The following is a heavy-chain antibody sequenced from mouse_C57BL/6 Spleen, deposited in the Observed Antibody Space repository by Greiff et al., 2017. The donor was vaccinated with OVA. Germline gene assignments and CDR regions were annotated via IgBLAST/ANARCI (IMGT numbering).Heavy chain of an antibody. V-gene: IGHV1-81*01. CDR1: GYTFTSYG. J-gene: IGHJ4*01. Sequence: QVQLKESGAELARPGASVKLSCKASGYTFTSYGISWVKQRTGQGLEWIGEIYPRSGNTYYNEKFKGKATLTADKSSSTAYMELRSLTSEDSAVYLCAPYYYGSSGAMDYWGQGTSVTVSS. CDR2: IYPRSGNT. CDR3: APYYYGSSGAMDY. D-gene: IGHD1-1*01.